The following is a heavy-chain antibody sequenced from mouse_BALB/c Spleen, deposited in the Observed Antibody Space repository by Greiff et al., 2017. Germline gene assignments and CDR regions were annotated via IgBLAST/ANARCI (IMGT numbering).Heavy chain of an antibody. D-gene: IGHD1-1*01. Sequence: EVQLVESGGGLVKLGGSLKLSCAASGFTFSSYYMSWVRQTPEKRLEWVASISSGGSTYYPDSVKGRFTISRDNARNILYLQMSSLRSEDTAMYYCARVITTVPDYWGQGTTLTVSS. J-gene: IGHJ2*01. V-gene: IGHV5-6-5*01. CDR3: ARVITTVPDY. CDR2: ISSGGST. CDR1: GFTFSSYY.